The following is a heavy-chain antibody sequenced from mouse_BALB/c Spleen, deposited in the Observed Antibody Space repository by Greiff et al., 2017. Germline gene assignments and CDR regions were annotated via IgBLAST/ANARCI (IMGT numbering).Heavy chain of an antibody. Sequence: EVQRVESGGGLVQPGGSMKLSCVASGFTFSNYWMNWVRQSPEKGLEWVAEIRLKSNNYATHYAESVKGRFTISRDDSKSSVYLQMNNLRAEDTGIYYCTNYRYDEGFAYWGQGTLVTVSA. CDR3: TNYRYDEGFAY. CDR2: IRLKSNNYAT. D-gene: IGHD2-14*01. CDR1: GFTFSNYW. J-gene: IGHJ3*01. V-gene: IGHV6-6*02.